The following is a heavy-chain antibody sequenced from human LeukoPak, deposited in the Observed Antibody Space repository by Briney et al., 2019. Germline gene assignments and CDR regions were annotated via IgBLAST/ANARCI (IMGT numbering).Heavy chain of an antibody. J-gene: IGHJ4*02. D-gene: IGHD1-7*01. V-gene: IGHV3-48*03. CDR3: AKDFVELPADY. CDR2: ISSSGSTI. Sequence: GGSLRLSCAASGFTFSSYEMNWVRQAPGKGLEWVSYISSSGSTIYYADSVKGRFTISRDNSKNTLYLQMNSLRAEDTAVYYCAKDFVELPADYWGQGTLVTVSS. CDR1: GFTFSSYE.